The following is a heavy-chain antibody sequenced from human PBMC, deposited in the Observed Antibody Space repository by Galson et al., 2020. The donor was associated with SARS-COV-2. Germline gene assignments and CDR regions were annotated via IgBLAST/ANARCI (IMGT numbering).Heavy chain of an antibody. J-gene: IGHJ4*02. V-gene: IGHV3-30*18. CDR3: AKDSRGWYLDY. CDR1: GFTFSSYG. CDR2: ISYDGSNK. Sequence: TGGSLRLSCAASGFTFSSYGMHWVRQAPGKGLEWVAVISYDGSNKYYADSVKGRFIISRDNSKNTLYLQMNSLRAEDTAVYYGAKDSRGWYLDYWGQGTLVTVSS. D-gene: IGHD6-19*01.